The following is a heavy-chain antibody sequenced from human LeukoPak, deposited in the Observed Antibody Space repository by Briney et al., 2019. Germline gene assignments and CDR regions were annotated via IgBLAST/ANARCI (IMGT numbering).Heavy chain of an antibody. J-gene: IGHJ4*02. CDR1: GYTFTSYA. D-gene: IGHD2-2*01. CDR2: INTNTGNP. Sequence: ASVKVSCKASGYTFTSYAMNWVRQAPGQGLEWMGWINTNTGNPTYAQGFTGRFVFSLDTSVSTAYLQISSLKAEDTAVYYGARGTSRIVPAAVAYWGQGTLVTVSS. V-gene: IGHV7-4-1*02. CDR3: ARGTSRIVPAAVAY.